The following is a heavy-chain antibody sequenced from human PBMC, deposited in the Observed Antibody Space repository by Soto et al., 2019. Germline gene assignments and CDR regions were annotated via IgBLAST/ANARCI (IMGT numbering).Heavy chain of an antibody. D-gene: IGHD3-10*01. V-gene: IGHV1-18*01. CDR1: GYTFTSYG. Sequence: QVQLVQSGAEVKKPGASVKVSCKASGYTFTSYGISWVRQAPGQGLEWMGWISAYNGNTNYAQKLQGRVTMTTDTSTSTAYVELRSLSADDTAVYYCARLHGSGSYYTGDAFDIWGQGTMVTVSS. CDR2: ISAYNGNT. CDR3: ARLHGSGSYYTGDAFDI. J-gene: IGHJ3*02.